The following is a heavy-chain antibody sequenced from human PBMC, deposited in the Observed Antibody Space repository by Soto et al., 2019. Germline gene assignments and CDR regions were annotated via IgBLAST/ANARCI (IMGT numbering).Heavy chain of an antibody. V-gene: IGHV1-18*04. CDR1: GYTFTSYG. D-gene: IGHD3-9*01. CDR3: ARGVRSSTYFDGFDY. CDR2: ISAYNGNT. Sequence: ASVKVSCKASGYTFTSYGISWVRQAPGQGLEWMGWISAYNGNTNYAQKLQGRVTMTTGTSTSTAYMELRSLRSDDTAVYYCARGVRSSTYFDGFDYWGQGTLVTVSS. J-gene: IGHJ4*02.